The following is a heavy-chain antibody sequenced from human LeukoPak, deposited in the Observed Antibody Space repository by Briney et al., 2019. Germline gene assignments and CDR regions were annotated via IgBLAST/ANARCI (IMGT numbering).Heavy chain of an antibody. CDR3: AKDSTYYYDSSGYYYEYYYYGMDV. J-gene: IGHJ6*02. Sequence: GRSLRLSCAASGFTFSSYGMHWVRQAPGKGLEGVAVISYDGSNKYYADSVKGRFTNSRDNSKNTLYLQMNSLRAEDTAVYYCAKDSTYYYDSSGYYYEYYYYGMDVWGQGTTVTVSS. V-gene: IGHV3-30*18. CDR2: ISYDGSNK. CDR1: GFTFSSYG. D-gene: IGHD3-22*01.